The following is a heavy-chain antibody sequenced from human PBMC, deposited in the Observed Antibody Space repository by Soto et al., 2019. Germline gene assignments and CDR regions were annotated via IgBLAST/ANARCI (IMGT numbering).Heavy chain of an antibody. Sequence: SETLSLTCTVSGGSISSSSYYWGWIRQPPGKGLEWIGSIYYSGSTYYNPSLKSRVTISVDTSKNQFSLKLSSVTAADTAVYYCARDMGGEDDSSGYPTYWGQGTLVTVSS. CDR1: GGSISSSSYY. D-gene: IGHD3-22*01. CDR2: IYYSGST. V-gene: IGHV4-39*02. CDR3: ARDMGGEDDSSGYPTY. J-gene: IGHJ4*02.